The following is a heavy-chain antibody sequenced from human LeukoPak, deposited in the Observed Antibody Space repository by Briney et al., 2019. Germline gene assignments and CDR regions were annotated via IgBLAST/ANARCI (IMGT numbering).Heavy chain of an antibody. CDR2: ISYDGSNK. D-gene: IGHD2-2*01. Sequence: GGSLRLSCAASGFTFSSYAMHWVRQAPGKGLEWVAVISYDGSNKYYADSVKGRFTISRDNSKNTLYLQMNSLRAEDTAVYYCAKDRHPYRGHQLLDYWGQGTLVTVSS. V-gene: IGHV3-30-3*01. J-gene: IGHJ4*02. CDR1: GFTFSSYA. CDR3: AKDRHPYRGHQLLDY.